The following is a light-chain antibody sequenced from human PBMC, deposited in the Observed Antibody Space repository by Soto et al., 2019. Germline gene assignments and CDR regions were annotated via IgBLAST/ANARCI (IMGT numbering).Light chain of an antibody. CDR1: SSDVGGYKY. V-gene: IGLV2-11*01. CDR2: DVS. CDR3: CSHAGSYTYV. Sequence: QSVLTQPRSVSGSPGQAVTISCTGTSSDVGGYKYVSWYQQHPDKAPKVVIYDVSKRPSGVPDRFSGSKSGNTASLTISGLQAEDEADYYCCSHAGSYTYVFGTGTKLTVL. J-gene: IGLJ1*01.